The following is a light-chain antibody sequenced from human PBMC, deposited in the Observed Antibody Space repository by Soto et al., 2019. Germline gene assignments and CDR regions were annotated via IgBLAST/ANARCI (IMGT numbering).Light chain of an antibody. J-gene: IGLJ1*01. Sequence: QSVLTQPPSASGSPGQSVTISGTGTSSEVGGYNYVSWYQQHPGKEPKLMIYEVSKRPSGFSDRFSGSKSGNTASLTVSGLQAEDEADYYCSSYAGSEWVFGTGTKVTVL. CDR3: SSYAGSEWV. CDR1: SSEVGGYNY. V-gene: IGLV2-8*01. CDR2: EVS.